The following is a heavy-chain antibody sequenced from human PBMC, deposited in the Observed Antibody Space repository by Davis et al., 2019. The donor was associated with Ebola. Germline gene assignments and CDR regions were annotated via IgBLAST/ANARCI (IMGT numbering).Heavy chain of an antibody. CDR2: INHSGST. Sequence: SQTLSLTCAVYGGSFSDYYWSWIRQSPGRGLEWIGEINHSGSTNYNPSLKSRITTSVDASKNQFSLTLRSVTAADTAVYYCARTRWGGSTWFFDYWGQGTLVTVSS. J-gene: IGHJ4*02. V-gene: IGHV4-34*01. D-gene: IGHD2/OR15-2a*01. CDR1: GGSFSDYY. CDR3: ARTRWGGSTWFFDY.